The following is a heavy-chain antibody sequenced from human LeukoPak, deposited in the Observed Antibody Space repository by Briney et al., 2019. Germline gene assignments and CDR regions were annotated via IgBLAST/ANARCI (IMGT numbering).Heavy chain of an antibody. V-gene: IGHV3-7*01. CDR3: ARRFFDI. J-gene: IGHJ3*02. Sequence: GGSPRLSCVASGFTFSNYWMSWVRQAPGKGLEWVANIKQDGSEKHYVDSVKGRFTISRDNAKNSLYLQMNSLRPEDTAVYYCARRFFDIWGQGTMVTVSS. CDR2: IKQDGSEK. CDR1: GFTFSNYW.